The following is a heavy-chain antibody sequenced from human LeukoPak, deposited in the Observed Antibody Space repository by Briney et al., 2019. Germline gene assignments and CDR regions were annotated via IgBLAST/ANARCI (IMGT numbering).Heavy chain of an antibody. J-gene: IGHJ4*02. CDR3: GRVDMATNKDY. CDR2: ISAYNGDT. V-gene: IGHV1-18*01. D-gene: IGHD5-24*01. CDR1: GYTFTTYG. Sequence: ASVKVSCKSSGYTFTTYGTTWVRQAPGQGLEWMGWISAYNGDTKYAQSLQGRVTMTTDTSTSTGYMELRSLRYDDTAVYYCGRVDMATNKDYWGQGTLVTVSS.